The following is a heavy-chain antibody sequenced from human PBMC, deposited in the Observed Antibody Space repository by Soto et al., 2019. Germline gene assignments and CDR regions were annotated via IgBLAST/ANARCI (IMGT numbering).Heavy chain of an antibody. CDR3: ARAGGGDSSSWYDYYYYGMDV. D-gene: IGHD6-13*01. CDR1: GFTFSSYD. J-gene: IGHJ6*02. Sequence: EVQLVESGGGLVQPGGSLRLSCAASGFTFSSYDMHWVRQATGKGLEWVSAIGTAGDTYYPGSVKGRFTISIENAKHSLYLQMNSLRAEDTAVYYCARAGGGDSSSWYDYYYYGMDVWGQGTTVTVSS. V-gene: IGHV3-13*01. CDR2: IGTAGDT.